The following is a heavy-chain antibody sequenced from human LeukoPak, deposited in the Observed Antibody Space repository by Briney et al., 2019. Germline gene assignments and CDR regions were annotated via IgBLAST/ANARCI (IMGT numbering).Heavy chain of an antibody. CDR3: ARVRAWGSIRGRNAFDI. D-gene: IGHD4-17*01. V-gene: IGHV4-38-2*02. CDR2: IYHSGST. J-gene: IGHJ3*02. CDR1: GYSISSGYY. Sequence: SETLSLTCTVSGYSISSGYYWGWIRQPPGKGLEWIGSIYHSGSTYYNPSLKSRVTISVDTSKNQFSLKLSSVTAADTAVYYCARVRAWGSIRGRNAFDIWGQGTMVTVSS.